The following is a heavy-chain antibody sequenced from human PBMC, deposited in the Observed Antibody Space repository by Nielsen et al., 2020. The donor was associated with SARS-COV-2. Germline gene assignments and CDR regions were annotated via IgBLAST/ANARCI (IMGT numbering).Heavy chain of an antibody. CDR2: IYHTGST. D-gene: IGHD1-14*01. J-gene: IGHJ3*02. Sequence: SETLSLTCTVAGGSIKTASYYWSWIRQQQGCGLEWGGYIYHTGSTYYNAALESRVTISADMSRNQFSLELTSFTAADTAVYYCARGIRPRHVFDIWGQGTKVTVSS. V-gene: IGHV4-31*03. CDR1: GGSIKTASYY. CDR3: ARGIRPRHVFDI.